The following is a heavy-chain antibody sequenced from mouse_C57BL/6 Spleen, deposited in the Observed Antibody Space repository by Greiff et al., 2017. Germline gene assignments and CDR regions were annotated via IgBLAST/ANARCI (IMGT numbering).Heavy chain of an antibody. CDR1: GYTFTDYY. CDR3: ASGGSITTVGNAMDY. J-gene: IGHJ4*01. Sequence: VQLQQSGPELVKPGASVKISCKASGYTFTDYYMNWVKQSHGKSLEWIGDINPNNGGTSYNQKFKGKATLTVDKSSSTAYMELRSLTSEDSAVYYCASGGSITTVGNAMDYWGQGTSVTVSS. D-gene: IGHD1-1*01. V-gene: IGHV1-26*01. CDR2: INPNNGGT.